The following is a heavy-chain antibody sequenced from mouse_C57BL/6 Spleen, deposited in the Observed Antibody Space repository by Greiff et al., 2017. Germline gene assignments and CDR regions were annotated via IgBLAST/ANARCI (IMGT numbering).Heavy chain of an antibody. D-gene: IGHD2-5*01. J-gene: IGHJ2*01. V-gene: IGHV5-17*01. CDR1: GFTFSDYG. Sequence: DVKLVESGEGLVKPGGSLKLSCAASGFTFSDYGMHWVRQAPEKGLEWVAYISSGSSTIYYADTVKGRFTISRDNAKNTLFLQMTSLRSEDTAMYYCAKSYYSNYYYFDYWGQGTTLTVSS. CDR2: ISSGSSTI. CDR3: AKSYYSNYYYFDY.